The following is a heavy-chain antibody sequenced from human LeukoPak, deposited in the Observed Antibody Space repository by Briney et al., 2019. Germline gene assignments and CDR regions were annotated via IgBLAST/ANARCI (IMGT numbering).Heavy chain of an antibody. V-gene: IGHV4-59*08. CDR3: ARYSSGWSNDY. D-gene: IGHD6-19*01. Sequence: SETLSLTCTVSGGSISGYYWSWIRQPPGKGLEWIGYIYYSGSTNYNPSLKSRVTISVDTSKNQFSLKLSSVTAADTAVYYCARYSSGWSNDYWGQGTLVTVSS. CDR1: GGSISGYY. J-gene: IGHJ4*02. CDR2: IYYSGST.